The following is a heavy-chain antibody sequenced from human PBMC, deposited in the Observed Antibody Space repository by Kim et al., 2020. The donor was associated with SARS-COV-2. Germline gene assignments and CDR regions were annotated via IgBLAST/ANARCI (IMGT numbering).Heavy chain of an antibody. CDR3: AKDIRVGGLSGLDV. D-gene: IGHD3-10*01. CDR2: ISGSGGST. J-gene: IGHJ6*02. V-gene: IGHV3-23*01. CDR1: GFSFSSFG. Sequence: GGSLRLSCTASGFSFSSFGMSWVRQAPGRGLDWVSGISGSGGSTYYADSVKGRFTISRDNSKNTLYLQMNSLRAEDTALYYCAKDIRVGGLSGLDVWDQG.